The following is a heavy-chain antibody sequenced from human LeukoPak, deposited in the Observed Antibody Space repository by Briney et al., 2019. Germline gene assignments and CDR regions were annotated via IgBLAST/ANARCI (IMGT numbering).Heavy chain of an antibody. CDR2: IYSGGTT. V-gene: IGHV3-53*01. J-gene: IGHJ4*02. Sequence: PGGSLRLSCAASGFTFSNYGMNWVRQAPGKGLEWVSVIYSGGTTYYADSVKGRFTISRDNSKNTLYLQMNSLRADDTAVYYCARGTIGVAGTLDFWGQGTLVTVSS. CDR3: ARGTIGVAGTLDF. D-gene: IGHD6-19*01. CDR1: GFTFSNYG.